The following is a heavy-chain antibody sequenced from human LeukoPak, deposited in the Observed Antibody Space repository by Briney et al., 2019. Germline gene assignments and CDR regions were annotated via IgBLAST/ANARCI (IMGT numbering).Heavy chain of an antibody. Sequence: ASVKVSCTASGYTFTSYGISWVRQAPGQGLEWMGWISAYNGNTNYAQKLQGRVTMTTDTSTSTAYMEMRSLRSEDTAVYYCAKSLGLFLAEFWFDPWGQGTLVTVSS. CDR3: AKSLGLFLAEFWFDP. CDR1: GYTFTSYG. D-gene: IGHD3-10*01. CDR2: ISAYNGNT. J-gene: IGHJ5*02. V-gene: IGHV1-18*01.